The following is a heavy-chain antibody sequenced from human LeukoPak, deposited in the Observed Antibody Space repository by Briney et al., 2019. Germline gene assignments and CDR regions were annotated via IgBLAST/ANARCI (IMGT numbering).Heavy chain of an antibody. CDR1: GFTFRSYS. CDR2: ISSSSSYI. CDR3: ARVSYSGNYYGFDY. Sequence: PGGSLRLSCAASGFTFRSYSMNWVRQAPGKGLEWVSSISSSSSYIYYADSVKGRFTISRDNAKNSLYLQMNSLRAEDTAVCYCARVSYSGNYYGFDYWGQGTLVTVSS. D-gene: IGHD1-26*01. V-gene: IGHV3-21*01. J-gene: IGHJ4*02.